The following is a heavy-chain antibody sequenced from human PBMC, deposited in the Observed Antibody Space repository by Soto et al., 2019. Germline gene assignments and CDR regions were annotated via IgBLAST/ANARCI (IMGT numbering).Heavy chain of an antibody. Sequence: EEQLLESGGDLVQPGGSLRLSCAASGFTFSNYAMSWVRQAPGKGLEWVSAVSDNGGTTYYADSVKGRFTISRDNSKNTLYLQMNSLRAEDTAIYYCARDPWAPIVATIGLDPWGQGTLVTVSA. CDR2: VSDNGGTT. CDR3: ARDPWAPIVATIGLDP. J-gene: IGHJ5*02. V-gene: IGHV3-23*01. CDR1: GFTFSNYA. D-gene: IGHD5-12*01.